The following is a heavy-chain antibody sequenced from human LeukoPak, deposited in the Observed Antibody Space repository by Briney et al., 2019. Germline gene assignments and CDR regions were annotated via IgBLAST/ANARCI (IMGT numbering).Heavy chain of an antibody. CDR3: ARGGYRNWFDP. V-gene: IGHV3-11*04. Sequence: PGGSLRLSCTTSGFIFSDYYMSWIRQAPGKGLEWVSYISSSGSIIYYADSVKGRFTISRDNAKNSLYLQMNSLRAEDTAVYYCARGGYRNWFDPWGQGTLVTVSS. CDR2: ISSSGSII. CDR1: GFIFSDYY. J-gene: IGHJ5*02. D-gene: IGHD5-18*01.